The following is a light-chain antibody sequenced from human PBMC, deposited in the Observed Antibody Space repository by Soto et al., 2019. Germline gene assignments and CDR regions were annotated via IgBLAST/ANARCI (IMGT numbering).Light chain of an antibody. Sequence: DIQMTQSPSTLPSSVGDRVTITCRASQSLNRWLAWYQQKPGKAPKLLIYDASSLQSGVPSRFSGSGSGTDFTLTISSLQPEDFAVYYCQHYGSSPSTFGRGTKV. CDR1: QSLNRW. CDR2: DAS. V-gene: IGKV1-5*01. J-gene: IGKJ1*01. CDR3: QHYGSSPST.